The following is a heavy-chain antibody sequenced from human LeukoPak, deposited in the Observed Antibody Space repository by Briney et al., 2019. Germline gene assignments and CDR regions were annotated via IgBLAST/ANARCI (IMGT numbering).Heavy chain of an antibody. CDR1: GYSFTSYW. CDR2: IYPGDSDT. V-gene: IGHV5-51*01. CDR3: ARLAPLWFGETSYFDY. D-gene: IGHD3-10*01. J-gene: IGHJ4*02. Sequence: GESLKISCKGSGYSFTSYWIGWVRQMPGKGLEWMGIIYPGDSDTRYSPSFQGQVTISADKSISTAYLQWSSLKASDTAMYYCARLAPLWFGETSYFDYWGQGTLVTVSS.